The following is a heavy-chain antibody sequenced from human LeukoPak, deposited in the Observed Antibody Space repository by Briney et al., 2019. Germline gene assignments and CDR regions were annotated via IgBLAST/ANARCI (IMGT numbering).Heavy chain of an antibody. CDR1: GGTFSSYA. J-gene: IGHJ1*01. CDR3: ARGHLVEERYFQH. Sequence: ASVKVSCKASGGTFSSYAISWVRQAPGQGLEWMGIINPSGGSTSYAQKFQGRVTMTRDMSTSTVYMELSSLRSDDTAVYYCARGHLVEERYFQHWGQGTLVTVSS. V-gene: IGHV1-46*01. D-gene: IGHD2-15*01. CDR2: INPSGGST.